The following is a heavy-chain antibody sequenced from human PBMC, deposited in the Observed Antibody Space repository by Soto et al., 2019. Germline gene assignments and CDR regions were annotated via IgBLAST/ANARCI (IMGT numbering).Heavy chain of an antibody. J-gene: IGHJ4*02. V-gene: IGHV3-23*01. CDR1: GFTFSSYA. CDR2: ISGSGGNT. Sequence: GGSLRLSCAASGFTFSSYAMSWVRQAPGRGLEWVSAISGSGGNTYYEDSVKGRFTISRDNSKNTLYLQMNSLRAEDTAVYYCAKPNLYCSSTSCYDYCGQGTLVTVSS. D-gene: IGHD2-2*01. CDR3: AKPNLYCSSTSCYDY.